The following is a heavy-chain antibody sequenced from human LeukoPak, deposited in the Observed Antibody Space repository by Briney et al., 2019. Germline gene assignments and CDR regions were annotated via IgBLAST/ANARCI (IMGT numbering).Heavy chain of an antibody. CDR3: ARDHELHALGYYMDV. V-gene: IGHV3-48*01. CDR1: GFTFSSYS. CDR2: ISSSSSTI. D-gene: IGHD1-26*01. J-gene: IGHJ6*03. Sequence: GGSLRLSCAASGFTFSSYSMNWVRQAPGKGLEWVSYISSSSSTIYYADSVKGRFTISRDNAKNSLYLQMNSLRAEDTAVYYCARDHELHALGYYMDVWGKGTTVTVSS.